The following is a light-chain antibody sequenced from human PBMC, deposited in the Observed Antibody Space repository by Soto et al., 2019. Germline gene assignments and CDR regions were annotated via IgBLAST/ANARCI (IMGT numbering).Light chain of an antibody. CDR2: GAS. CDR1: QSVSSSY. V-gene: IGKV3-20*01. J-gene: IGKJ1*01. Sequence: EIVLTQSPGTLSLSPGERATLSCRASQSVSSSYLAWYQQKPGQPPRLLIYGASSRATGIPDRFSGSGSGTDFTLTISRLEAEDFEVYYCQQYDNLSGTFGQGTKVEIK. CDR3: QQYDNLSGT.